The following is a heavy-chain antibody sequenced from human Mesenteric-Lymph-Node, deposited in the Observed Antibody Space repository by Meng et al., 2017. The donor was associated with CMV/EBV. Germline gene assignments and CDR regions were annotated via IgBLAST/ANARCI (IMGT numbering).Heavy chain of an antibody. V-gene: IGHV1-2*02. Sequence: ASVKVSCKASGYTFTGYYMHWVQQAPGQGLEWMGWINPNSGGTNYAQKFQGRVTMTRDTSTSTVYMELSSLRSEDTAVYYCARSAGVAYCGGDCIKDDAFDIWGQGTMVTVSS. D-gene: IGHD2-21*01. J-gene: IGHJ3*02. CDR1: GYTFTGYY. CDR3: ARSAGVAYCGGDCIKDDAFDI. CDR2: INPNSGGT.